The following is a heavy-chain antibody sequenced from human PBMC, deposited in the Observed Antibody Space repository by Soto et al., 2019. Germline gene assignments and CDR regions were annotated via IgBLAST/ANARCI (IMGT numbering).Heavy chain of an antibody. D-gene: IGHD1-26*01. Sequence: ASVKVSCKASGYTFTGYYMHWVRQAPGQGLEWMGWINPNSGGTNYAQKFQGWVTMTRDTSISTAYMELSRLRSDDTAVYYCARGGKIGATLYYYYGMDVWGQGTTVTVSS. CDR2: INPNSGGT. J-gene: IGHJ6*02. CDR3: ARGGKIGATLYYYYGMDV. V-gene: IGHV1-2*04. CDR1: GYTFTGYY.